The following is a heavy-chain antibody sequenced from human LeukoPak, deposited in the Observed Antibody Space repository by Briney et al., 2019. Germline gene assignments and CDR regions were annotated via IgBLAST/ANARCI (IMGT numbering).Heavy chain of an antibody. CDR3: ARTLSGIAVAGSDY. V-gene: IGHV4-4*02. D-gene: IGHD6-19*01. J-gene: IGHJ4*02. Sequence: PSGTLSLTCAVSGGSISSSNWWSGVRQPPGKGLEWIGEIYHSGSNNYNPSLKSRVTISVDKSKNQFSLKLSSVAAAYTAVYYCARTLSGIAVAGSDYWGQGTLVTVSS. CDR1: GGSISSSNW. CDR2: IYHSGSN.